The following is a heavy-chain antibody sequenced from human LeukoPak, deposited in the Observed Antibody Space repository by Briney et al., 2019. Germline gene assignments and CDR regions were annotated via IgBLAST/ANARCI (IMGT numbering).Heavy chain of an antibody. CDR2: MNSDGSST. CDR3: AKDSYSSGWSPDN. CDR1: GFTFSRSW. Sequence: GSLRLSCAGSGFTFSRSWMHWVRQAPGKGLVWVSRMNSDGSSTSYADSVKGRFTISRDNAKNSLYLQMNSLRAEDTAVYYCAKDSYSSGWSPDNWGQGTLVTVSS. V-gene: IGHV3-74*01. D-gene: IGHD6-19*01. J-gene: IGHJ4*02.